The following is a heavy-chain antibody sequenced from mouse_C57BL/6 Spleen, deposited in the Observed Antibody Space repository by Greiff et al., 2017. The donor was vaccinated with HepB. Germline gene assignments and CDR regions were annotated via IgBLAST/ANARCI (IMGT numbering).Heavy chain of an antibody. CDR2: INPSSGYT. Sequence: QVQLQQSGAELARPGASVKMSCKASGYTFTSYTMHWVKQRPGQGLEWIGYINPSSGYTKYNQKFKDKATLTADKSSSTAYMQLSSLTSEDSAVYYCARSITTCFDYWGQGTTLTVSS. V-gene: IGHV1-4*01. CDR1: GYTFTSYT. D-gene: IGHD2-4*01. J-gene: IGHJ2*01. CDR3: ARSITTCFDY.